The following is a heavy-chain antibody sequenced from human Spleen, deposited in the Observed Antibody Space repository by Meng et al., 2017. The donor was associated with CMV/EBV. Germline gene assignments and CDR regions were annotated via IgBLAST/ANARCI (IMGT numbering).Heavy chain of an antibody. CDR1: GFTFSSYW. CDR2: IKQDGSEK. Sequence: GESLKISCAASGFTFSSYWMSWVRQAPGKGLEWVANIKQDGSEKYYVDSVKGRFTISRDNAKNSLYLQMNSLRAEDTAVYYCAKVGVSYSIFGMDVWGQGTTVTVSS. D-gene: IGHD4-11*01. CDR3: AKVGVSYSIFGMDV. V-gene: IGHV3-7*01. J-gene: IGHJ6*02.